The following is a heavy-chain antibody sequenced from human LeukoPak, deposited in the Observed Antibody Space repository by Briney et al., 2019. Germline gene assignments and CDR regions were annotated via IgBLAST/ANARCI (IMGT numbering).Heavy chain of an antibody. CDR3: ARGYRGYGMDV. CDR1: GGSISSYY. D-gene: IGHD1-26*01. Sequence: PSETLSLTCTVSGGSISSYYWSWIRQPPGKGLEWIGYIYYSGSTNYNPSLKSRVTISVDTSKNQFSLKLSSVTAEDTAVYYCARGYRGYGMDVWGQGTTVTVSS. J-gene: IGHJ6*02. CDR2: IYYSGST. V-gene: IGHV4-59*01.